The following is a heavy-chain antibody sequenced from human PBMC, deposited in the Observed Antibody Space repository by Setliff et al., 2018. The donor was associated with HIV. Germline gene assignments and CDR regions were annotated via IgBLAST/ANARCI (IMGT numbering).Heavy chain of an antibody. J-gene: IGHJ4*02. CDR2: IIPIFGKA. Sequence: SVKVSCKASGGTFSSYAINWVRQAPGQGLEWMGGIIPIFGKANYAQKFQGRVTITADESTNTAYMEMSSLRSEDTAVYYCATLVIIKSYFDYWGQGTLVTVSS. CDR3: ATLVIIKSYFDY. CDR1: GGTFSSYA. D-gene: IGHD3-10*01. V-gene: IGHV1-69*13.